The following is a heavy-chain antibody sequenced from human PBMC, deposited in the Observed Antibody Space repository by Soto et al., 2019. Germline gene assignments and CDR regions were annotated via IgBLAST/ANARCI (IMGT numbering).Heavy chain of an antibody. Sequence: GGSLRLSCAASGFTFSSYGMHWVRQAPGKGLEWVAVISYDGSNKYYAAPVKGRFTISRDDSKNTVYLQMDSLKTDDTAVYYCTHQGDFYDRLDSWGQGTLVTVSS. V-gene: IGHV3-30*03. CDR3: THQGDFYDRLDS. CDR2: ISYDGSNK. D-gene: IGHD3-22*01. J-gene: IGHJ4*02. CDR1: GFTFSSYG.